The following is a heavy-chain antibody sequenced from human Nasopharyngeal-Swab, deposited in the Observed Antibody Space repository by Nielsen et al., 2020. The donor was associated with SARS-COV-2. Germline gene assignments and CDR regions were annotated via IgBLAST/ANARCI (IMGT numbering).Heavy chain of an antibody. D-gene: IGHD5-18*01. CDR3: ARDAGGAWIQLWTDYYYYGMDV. CDR2: ISSSSSTT. V-gene: IGHV3-48*02. CDR1: GFTFSSYS. J-gene: IGHJ6*02. Sequence: GESLKISCAASGFTFSSYSMNWVRQAPGKGLEWVSYISSSSSTTYYADSVKGRFTISRDNAKNSLYLQMNSLRDEDTAVYYCARDAGGAWIQLWTDYYYYGMDVWGQGTTVTASS.